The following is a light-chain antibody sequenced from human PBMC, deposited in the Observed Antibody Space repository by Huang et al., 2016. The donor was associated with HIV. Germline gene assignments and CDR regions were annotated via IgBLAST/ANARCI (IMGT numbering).Light chain of an antibody. Sequence: IVLTQSPDTLSLSPGERATLSCRASQTVTNNYLAWYQQRPGQAPRPLIDGASTRATGIPDRFSGSGAGTDFTLTSSRLEPKDFVVYYCQQFGSSPPYSFGQGTKLEIK. CDR3: QQFGSSPPYS. J-gene: IGKJ2*03. V-gene: IGKV3-20*01. CDR1: QTVTNNY. CDR2: GAS.